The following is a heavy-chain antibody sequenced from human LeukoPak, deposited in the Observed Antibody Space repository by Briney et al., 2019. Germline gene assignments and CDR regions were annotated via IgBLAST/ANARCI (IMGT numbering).Heavy chain of an antibody. CDR3: ASDYGLPYY. V-gene: IGHV3-7*01. D-gene: IGHD4-17*01. CDR2: MNQDGSEI. CDR1: GFTFSRYW. J-gene: IGHJ4*02. Sequence: GGSLRLSCVGSGFTFSRYWLNWVRQAPGKGLEWVANMNQDGSEIYYLDSVKGRFTISRDNAKNTLYLQMNSLRAEDTAVYYCASDYGLPYYWGQGTLVTVSS.